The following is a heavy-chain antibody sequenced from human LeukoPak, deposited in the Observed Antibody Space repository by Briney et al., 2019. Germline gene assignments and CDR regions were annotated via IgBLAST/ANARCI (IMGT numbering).Heavy chain of an antibody. CDR1: GYRSFSFY. Sequence: SLKISCNAAGYRSFSFYICCWRHMPRESLEWLGVIYPDNSGTSYSPSLKSQVTISADKSINTSSLQLSTLKASDTAMYYCARHQPYSDTSSWFDPWGQGTLVTVSS. V-gene: IGHV5-51*01. CDR3: ARHQPYSDTSSWFDP. D-gene: IGHD3-16*01. CDR2: IYPDNSGT. J-gene: IGHJ5*02.